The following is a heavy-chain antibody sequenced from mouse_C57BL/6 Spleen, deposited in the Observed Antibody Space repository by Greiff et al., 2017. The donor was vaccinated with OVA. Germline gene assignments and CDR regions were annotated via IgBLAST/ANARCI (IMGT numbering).Heavy chain of an antibody. CDR3: ARVDYEYDYAMDY. Sequence: VQLQQPGAELVMPGASVKLSCKASGYTFTSYWMHWVKQRPGQGLEWIGEIDPSDSYTNYNQKFKGKSTLTVDKSSSTAYMQLSSLTSEDSAVYYCARVDYEYDYAMDYWGQGTSVTVSS. V-gene: IGHV1-69*01. D-gene: IGHD2-4*01. J-gene: IGHJ4*01. CDR1: GYTFTSYW. CDR2: IDPSDSYT.